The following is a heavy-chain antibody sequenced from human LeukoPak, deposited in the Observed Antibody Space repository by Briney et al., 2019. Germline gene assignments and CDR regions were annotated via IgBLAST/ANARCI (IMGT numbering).Heavy chain of an antibody. CDR1: GDSITGYY. D-gene: IGHD5-24*01. Sequence: SETLSLTCTVSGDSITGYYWSWIRQPPGKGLEWIGYIYYSGSTNYNPSLESRVTMSVDTSRTHLYLNLSSVTAADTAMYYCARSGGRDGYNFGYWGPGTLVTVSS. CDR3: ARSGGRDGYNFGY. V-gene: IGHV4-59*08. CDR2: IYYSGST. J-gene: IGHJ4*02.